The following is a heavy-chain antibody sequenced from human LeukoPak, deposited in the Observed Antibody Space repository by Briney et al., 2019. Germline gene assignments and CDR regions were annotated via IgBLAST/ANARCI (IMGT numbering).Heavy chain of an antibody. D-gene: IGHD1-1*01. V-gene: IGHV1-46*01. CDR1: GYTFTSYY. J-gene: IGHJ6*03. CDR3: ARGPFRYNWNDGLYYMDV. CDR2: INPSGGST. Sequence: ASVKVSCKASGYTFTSYYMHWVRQAPGQGLEWMGIINPSGGSTSYSQKFQGRVTMTRDMSTSTVYMELSSLRSDDTAVYYCARGPFRYNWNDGLYYMDVWGKGTTVTISS.